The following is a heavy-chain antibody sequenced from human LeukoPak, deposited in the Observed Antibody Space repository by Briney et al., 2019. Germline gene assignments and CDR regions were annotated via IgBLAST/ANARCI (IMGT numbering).Heavy chain of an antibody. CDR1: GGSFSGYY. V-gene: IGHV4-34*01. CDR3: ARVHARVVYYYDSSGYVDY. D-gene: IGHD3-22*01. Sequence: SETLSLTCAVYGGSFSGYYWRWIRQPPGKGLEWIGEINHSGSTNYNASLKSRVTIPVDTSKCQFSLTLSSVTAAYTAVYYCARVHARVVYYYDSSGYVDYWGQGTLVTVSS. J-gene: IGHJ4*02. CDR2: INHSGST.